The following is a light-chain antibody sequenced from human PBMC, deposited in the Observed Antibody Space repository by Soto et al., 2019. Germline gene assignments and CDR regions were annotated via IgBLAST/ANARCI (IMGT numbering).Light chain of an antibody. J-gene: IGLJ3*02. CDR2: DVS. CDR3: ASRSGSCTVV. V-gene: IGLV2-14*03. Sequence: QSVLTHPASVSGFPLQSIAFSCTGTYSDIGDYKYASWYQQHPGQVPKLIIYDVSSRPPGVSDRFSGSKSGNTASLTISGLQSEDVADYYCASRSGSCTVVFGGGT. CDR1: YSDIGDYKY.